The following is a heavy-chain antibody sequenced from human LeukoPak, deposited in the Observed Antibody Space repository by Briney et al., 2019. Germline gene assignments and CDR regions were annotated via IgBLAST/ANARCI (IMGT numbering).Heavy chain of an antibody. CDR2: IYYSGST. Sequence: SETLSLTCTVSGGSISSYYWSWIRQPPGKGLEWIGYIYYSGSTNYNPSLKSRVTISVDTSKNQFSLKLSSVTAADTAVYYCARFPYYYDSSGYPLWGQGTMVTVSS. J-gene: IGHJ3*01. CDR3: ARFPYYYDSSGYPL. CDR1: GGSISSYY. D-gene: IGHD3-22*01. V-gene: IGHV4-59*08.